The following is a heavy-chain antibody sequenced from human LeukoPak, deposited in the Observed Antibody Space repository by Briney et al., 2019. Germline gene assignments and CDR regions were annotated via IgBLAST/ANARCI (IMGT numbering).Heavy chain of an antibody. CDR3: ARDRYGGNSRWYFDL. J-gene: IGHJ2*01. V-gene: IGHV4-31*11. CDR2: IYYSGST. D-gene: IGHD4-23*01. Sequence: PSETLSLTCAVYGGSFSGYYWSWIRQHPGKGLEWIGYIYYSGSTYYNPSLKSRVTISVDTSKNQFSLKLSSVTAADTAVYYCARDRYGGNSRWYFDLWGRGTLVTVSS. CDR1: GGSFSGYY.